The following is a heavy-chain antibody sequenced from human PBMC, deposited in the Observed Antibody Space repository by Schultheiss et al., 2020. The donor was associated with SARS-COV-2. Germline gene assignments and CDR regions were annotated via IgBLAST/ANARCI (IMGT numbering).Heavy chain of an antibody. D-gene: IGHD2-2*01. CDR1: GYSFSKHW. Sequence: GESLKISCTASGYSFSKHWIGWVRQMPGKGLEWMGIIYPGDSGSKYSPSFQGQVTISADKSINTAYLQWSSLKASDTAMYYCARHGPVVPAATGSSYNYYYIMDVWGKGTAVTVSS. V-gene: IGHV5-51*01. CDR3: ARHGPVVPAATGSSYNYYYIMDV. CDR2: IYPGDSGS. J-gene: IGHJ6*03.